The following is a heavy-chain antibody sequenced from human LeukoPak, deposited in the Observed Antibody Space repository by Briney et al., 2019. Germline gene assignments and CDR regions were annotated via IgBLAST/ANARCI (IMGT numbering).Heavy chain of an antibody. D-gene: IGHD4-17*01. CDR2: GYPP. CDR3: ARDGALNYGDDWYFDR. V-gene: IGHV4-4*07. CDR1: VDAVSCSY. Sequence: SETLPLTCTVSVDAVSCSYWSLIRQPAGKGLESIGRGYPPSYNPSLKSRVTMTVDTSKNQFCLKLTSVTAADTAVYYCARDGALNYGDDWYFDRWGPGTLVTVSS. J-gene: IGHJ2*01.